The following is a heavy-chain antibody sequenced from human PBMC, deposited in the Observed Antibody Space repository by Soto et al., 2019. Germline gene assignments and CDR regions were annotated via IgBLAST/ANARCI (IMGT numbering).Heavy chain of an antibody. CDR1: GFTFSSFA. J-gene: IGHJ6*02. D-gene: IGHD3-10*01. V-gene: IGHV3-23*01. CDR2: ISDGGGTT. Sequence: GGSLRLSCAASGFTFSSFAMNWVRQAPGKGLEWVSTISDGGGTTHYADSVKDRFTISRGNSKNILYLQMNILRAEDTAVYYCAKDSITFFYGVDVWGQGTTVTVSS. CDR3: AKDSITFFYGVDV.